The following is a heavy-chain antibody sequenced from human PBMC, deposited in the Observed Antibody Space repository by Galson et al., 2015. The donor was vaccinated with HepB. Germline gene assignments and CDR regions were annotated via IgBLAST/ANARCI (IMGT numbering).Heavy chain of an antibody. D-gene: IGHD6-19*01. CDR3: AKDLLDIAVAGNFDY. J-gene: IGHJ4*02. CDR1: GFTFSSYG. V-gene: IGHV3-30*18. Sequence: SLRLSCAASGFTFSSYGMHWVRQAPGKGLEWVAVISYDGSNKYYADSVKGRFTISRDNSKNTLYLQMNSLRAEDTAVYYCAKDLLDIAVAGNFDYWGQGTLVTVSS. CDR2: ISYDGSNK.